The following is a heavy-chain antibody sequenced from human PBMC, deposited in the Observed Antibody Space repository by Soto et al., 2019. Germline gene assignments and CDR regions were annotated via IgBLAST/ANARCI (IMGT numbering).Heavy chain of an antibody. D-gene: IGHD5-12*01. Sequence: ASETLSLTCTVSGGSISSYYWSWIRQPPGKGLEWIGDINYSGSTNYNPSLKSRVTISVDTSKNQFSLKLSSVTAADTAVYYCARERPTRVATITQNYYYYYYMDVWGKGTTVTVSS. CDR3: ARERPTRVATITQNYYYYYYMDV. CDR2: INYSGST. CDR1: GGSISSYY. V-gene: IGHV4-59*12. J-gene: IGHJ6*03.